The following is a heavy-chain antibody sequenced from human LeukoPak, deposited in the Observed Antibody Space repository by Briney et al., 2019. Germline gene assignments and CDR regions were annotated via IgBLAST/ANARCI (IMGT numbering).Heavy chain of an antibody. D-gene: IGHD2-8*01. CDR3: ARMSGYCTNGVCYDVFDI. CDR1: GGSISSAGYS. J-gene: IGHJ3*02. Sequence: SQTLSLTCAVSGGSISSAGYSWSWIRQHPGKGLEWIGYIYYYGSAYYNPSLKSRITISIDSSKNQFSLRLISVTAADTAVYYCARMSGYCTNGVCYDVFDIWGRGTMVTVSS. V-gene: IGHV4-31*11. CDR2: IYYYGSA.